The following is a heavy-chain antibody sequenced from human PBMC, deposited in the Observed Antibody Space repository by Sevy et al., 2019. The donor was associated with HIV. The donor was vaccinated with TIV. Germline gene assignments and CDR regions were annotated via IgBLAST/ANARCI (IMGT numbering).Heavy chain of an antibody. CDR3: ARDWGSSSRWFDP. CDR2: INAGNGNT. Sequence: ASVKVCCKASGYTFTSYAMHWVRQAPGQRLEWMGWINAGNGNTKYSQKFQGRVTITRDTSASTAYMELSSLRSEDTAVYYCARDWGSSSRWFDPRGQGTLVTVSS. J-gene: IGHJ5*02. V-gene: IGHV1-3*01. CDR1: GYTFTSYA. D-gene: IGHD6-6*01.